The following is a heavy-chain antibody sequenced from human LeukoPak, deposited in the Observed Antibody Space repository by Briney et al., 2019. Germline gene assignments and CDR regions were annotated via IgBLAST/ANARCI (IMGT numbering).Heavy chain of an antibody. CDR2: ISGSGGST. J-gene: IGHJ4*02. CDR3: AKGPLWTIPHYFDY. CDR1: GFTFSSYA. Sequence: GGSLKLSCAASGFTFSSYAMSWVRQAPGKGLEWVSAISGSGGSTYYADSVKGRFTISRDNSKNTLYLQMDSLRAEDTAVYYCAKGPLWTIPHYFDYWGQGTLVTVSS. D-gene: IGHD2-21*01. V-gene: IGHV3-23*01.